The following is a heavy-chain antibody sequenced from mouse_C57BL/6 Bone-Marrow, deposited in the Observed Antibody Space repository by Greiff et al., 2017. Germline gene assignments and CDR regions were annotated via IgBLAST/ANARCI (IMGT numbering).Heavy chain of an antibody. CDR1: GFNIKDDY. CDR2: IDPENGDT. J-gene: IGHJ4*01. V-gene: IGHV14-4*01. Sequence: EVQLKQSGAELVRPGASVKLSCTASGFNIKDDYMHWVKQRPEQGLEWIGWIDPENGDTEYASKFQGKATITADTSSNTAYLQLSSLTSEDTAVYYCTLLLEDYWGQGTSVTVSS. CDR3: TLLLEDY. D-gene: IGHD1-1*01.